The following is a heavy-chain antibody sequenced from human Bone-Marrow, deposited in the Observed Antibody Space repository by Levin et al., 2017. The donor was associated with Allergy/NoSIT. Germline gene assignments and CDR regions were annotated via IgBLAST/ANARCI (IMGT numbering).Heavy chain of an antibody. V-gene: IGHV1-8*01. Sequence: ASVKVSCKASGYTFSTYDITWVRQATGQGLEWVGWMNPNSGNTGYAQRFQGRVTMTRDTSISTAYMELSSLTSEDTAGYYCARAVRNQLVSDVWGQGTTVSVSS. CDR1: GYTFSTYD. CDR2: MNPNSGNT. J-gene: IGHJ6*02. CDR3: ARAVRNQLVSDV. D-gene: IGHD2-2*01.